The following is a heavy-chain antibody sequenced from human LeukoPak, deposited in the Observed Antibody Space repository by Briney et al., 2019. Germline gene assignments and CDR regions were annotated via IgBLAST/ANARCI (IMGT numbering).Heavy chain of an antibody. D-gene: IGHD2-15*01. J-gene: IGHJ4*02. V-gene: IGHV3-11*01. CDR2: ISSSAGTI. CDR1: GFTFSDYY. Sequence: GGSLRLSCAASGFTFSDYYMSWIRQAPGKGLECVSYISSSAGTIYYADSVKGRFTISRDNSKNTLYLQMNSLRAEDTAVYYCAKDFEGIVVVVAAFDYWGQGTLVTVSS. CDR3: AKDFEGIVVVVAAFDY.